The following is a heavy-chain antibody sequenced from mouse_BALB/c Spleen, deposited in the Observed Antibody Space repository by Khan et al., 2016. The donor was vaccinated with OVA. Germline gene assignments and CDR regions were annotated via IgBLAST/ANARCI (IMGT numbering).Heavy chain of an antibody. CDR1: GYTFTSYW. Sequence: QVQLMESGAELAKPGASVKMSCKASGYTFTSYWMHWVKKRPGQGLEWIGCINTSTGYTEYNQSFKEKVTLTADISSNTAYMQLSSLTSEDSAVDYGANYRSSSAWINYWGQGTLVTVSA. J-gene: IGHJ3*01. CDR2: INTSTGYT. CDR3: ANYRSSSAWINY. V-gene: IGHV1-7*01. D-gene: IGHD1-1*01.